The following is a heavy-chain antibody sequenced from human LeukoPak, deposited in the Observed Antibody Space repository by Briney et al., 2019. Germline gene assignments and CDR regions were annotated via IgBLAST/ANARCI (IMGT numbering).Heavy chain of an antibody. CDR1: GYTFTSYD. J-gene: IGHJ4*02. CDR2: MNPNSGNT. V-gene: IGHV1-8*01. D-gene: IGHD3-16*02. Sequence: GASVKVSCKASGYTFTSYDINWVRQATGQGLEWMGWMNPNSGNTGYAQKFQGRVTMTRNTSISTAYMELSSLRSEDTAVYYCARGGGEYVWGSYRSPHFDYWGQGTLVTVSS. CDR3: ARGGGEYVWGSYRSPHFDY.